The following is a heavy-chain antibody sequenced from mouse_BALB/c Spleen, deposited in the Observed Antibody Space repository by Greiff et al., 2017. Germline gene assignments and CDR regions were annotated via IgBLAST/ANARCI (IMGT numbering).Heavy chain of an antibody. CDR2: ISNLAYSI. CDR1: GFTFSDYG. CDR3: ARGELGPFAY. Sequence: EVKLVESGGGLVQPGGSRKLSCAASGFTFSDYGMSWVRQAPGKGPEWVAFISNLAYSIYYADTVTGRFTISRDNAKNTLYLQMSSLKSEDTAMYYCARGELGPFAYWGQGSVVTVSA. J-gene: IGHJ3*01. V-gene: IGHV5-15*02. D-gene: IGHD4-1*01.